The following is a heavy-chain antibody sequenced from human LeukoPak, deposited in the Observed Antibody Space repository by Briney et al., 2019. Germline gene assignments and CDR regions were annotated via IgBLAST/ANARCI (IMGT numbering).Heavy chain of an antibody. CDR2: INHSGST. CDR3: ARVGRRGFGVVNLGAFDI. D-gene: IGHD3-3*01. CDR1: GGSFSGYY. V-gene: IGHV4-34*01. Sequence: SETLSLTCAVYGGSFSGYYWSWIRQPPGKGLEWIGEINHSGSTNYNPSLKSRVTISVDTSKNQFSLKLSSVTAADTAVYYCARVGRRGFGVVNLGAFDIWGQGTMVTVSS. J-gene: IGHJ3*02.